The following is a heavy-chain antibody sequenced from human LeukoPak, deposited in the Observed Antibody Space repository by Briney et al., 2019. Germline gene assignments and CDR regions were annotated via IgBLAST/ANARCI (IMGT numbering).Heavy chain of an antibody. CDR1: GGSISSSSYY. CDR3: ARGLDTNDWSDAFDI. J-gene: IGHJ3*02. CDR2: IYYSGST. V-gene: IGHV4-39*07. D-gene: IGHD2-21*01. Sequence: SETLSLTCTVSGGSISSSSYYWGWIRQPPGKGLEWIGSIYYSGSTYYNPSLKSRVTISVDTSKNQFSLKLSSVTAADTAVYYCARGLDTNDWSDAFDIWGQGTMVTVSS.